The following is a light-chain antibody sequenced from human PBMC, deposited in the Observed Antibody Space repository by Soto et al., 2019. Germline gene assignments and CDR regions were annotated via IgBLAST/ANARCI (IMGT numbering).Light chain of an antibody. Sequence: QSALTQPASVSGSPGQSLTISCTGTSSDVGSYNYVSWYQHHPGKAPKLMIFGVSNRPSGVSNRFSGSMSDNTASLTISGLQAEDEADYYCSSYTSSSTLLFGGWTKVTVL. CDR1: SSDVGSYNY. CDR3: SSYTSSSTLL. J-gene: IGLJ2*01. CDR2: GVS. V-gene: IGLV2-14*03.